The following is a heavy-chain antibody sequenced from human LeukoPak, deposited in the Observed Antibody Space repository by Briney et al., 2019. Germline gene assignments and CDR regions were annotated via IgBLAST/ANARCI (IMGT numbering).Heavy chain of an antibody. CDR1: GFTFSAYA. J-gene: IGHJ5*02. D-gene: IGHD3-22*01. CDR3: AKHDPRRVVITNWFDP. CDR2: ISGSGGIT. V-gene: IGHV3-23*01. Sequence: PGGSLRLSCAASGFTFSAYAISWVRQAPGKGLEWVSAISGSGGITYYADFVKGRFTISRGNSKNTLYLQMNSLRAEDTAVYYCAKHDPRRVVITNWFDPWSQGTLVTVSS.